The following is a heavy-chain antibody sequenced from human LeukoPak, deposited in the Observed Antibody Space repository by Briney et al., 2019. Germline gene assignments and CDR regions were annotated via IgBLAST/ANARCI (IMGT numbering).Heavy chain of an antibody. Sequence: TGGSLRLSCAASGFTFSSYSMNWVRQAPGTGLEWVSSISTSASYIYYADSVKGRFTISRDNAKNSLYLQMNSLRAEDTAVYYCARDLESYNSGGYYFGSWGQGTLVTVSS. D-gene: IGHD3-22*01. CDR1: GFTFSSYS. J-gene: IGHJ4*02. CDR2: ISTSASYI. V-gene: IGHV3-21*01. CDR3: ARDLESYNSGGYYFGS.